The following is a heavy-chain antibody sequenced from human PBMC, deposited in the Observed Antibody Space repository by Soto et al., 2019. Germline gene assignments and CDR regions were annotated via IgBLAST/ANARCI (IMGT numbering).Heavy chain of an antibody. Sequence: ASVKVSCKASGYTFTSYYMHWVRQAPGQGLEWMGIINPSGGSTSYAQKFQGRVTMTRDTSTSTVYMELSSLRSEDTAVCYCARSKGIVGATTRIPGYWGQGTLVTVSS. D-gene: IGHD1-26*01. CDR1: GYTFTSYY. V-gene: IGHV1-46*01. J-gene: IGHJ4*02. CDR2: INPSGGST. CDR3: ARSKGIVGATTRIPGY.